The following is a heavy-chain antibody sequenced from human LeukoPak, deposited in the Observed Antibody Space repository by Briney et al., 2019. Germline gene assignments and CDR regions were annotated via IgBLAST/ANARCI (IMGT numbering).Heavy chain of an antibody. CDR3: ARGRYGSGSYYFY. CDR2: IIPILGIA. V-gene: IGHV1-69*04. Sequence: ASVKVSCKASGGTFSSYAISWVRQAPGQGLEWMGRIIPILGIANYAQKFQGRVTITADKSTSTAYMELRSLRSDDTAVYYCARGRYGSGSYYFYWGQGTLVTVSS. J-gene: IGHJ4*02. CDR1: GGTFSSYA. D-gene: IGHD3-10*01.